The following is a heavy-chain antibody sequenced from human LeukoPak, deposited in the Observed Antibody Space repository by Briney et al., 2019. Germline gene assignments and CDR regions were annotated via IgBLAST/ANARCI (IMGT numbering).Heavy chain of an antibody. CDR3: ARVDYGGNSGYYFDY. CDR1: GYTFTSYY. Sequence: GASVKVSCKASGYTFTSYYMHWVRQAPGQGLEWMGIINPSGGSTSYAQKFQGRGTMTRDMATSTVYTELSSLRSEDTAVYYCARVDYGGNSGYYFDYWGQGTLVTVSS. J-gene: IGHJ4*02. V-gene: IGHV1-46*01. D-gene: IGHD4-23*01. CDR2: INPSGGST.